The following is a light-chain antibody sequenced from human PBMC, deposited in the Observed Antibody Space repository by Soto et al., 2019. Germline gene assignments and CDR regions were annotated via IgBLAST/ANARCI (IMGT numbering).Light chain of an antibody. J-gene: IGKJ1*01. Sequence: DIVMTQSPDSLAVSLGERATINCKSSQSVLYSSNNKNYLAWYQQKPGQPPKLLIYWASTRESGVPDRFSGSGNGTDFTLTICSPRAEDVAVYYCQQYYRPWTFGQGTKVEIK. CDR2: WAS. V-gene: IGKV4-1*01. CDR1: QSVLYSSNNKNY. CDR3: QQYYRPWT.